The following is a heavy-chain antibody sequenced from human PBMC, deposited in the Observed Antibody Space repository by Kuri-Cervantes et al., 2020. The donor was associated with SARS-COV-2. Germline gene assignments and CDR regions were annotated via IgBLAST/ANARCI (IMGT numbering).Heavy chain of an antibody. CDR2: ISAYNGNT. CDR3: ARDPMWSRYYYDSSGSYYFDY. V-gene: IGHV1-18*01. Sequence: ASVKVSCKASGFTFASYDISWVRQAPGQGLEWMGWISAYNGNTNYAQKLQGRVTMTTDTSTSTAYMELRSLRSDDTAVYYCARDPMWSRYYYDSSGSYYFDYWGQGTLVTVSS. D-gene: IGHD3-22*01. J-gene: IGHJ4*02. CDR1: GFTFASYD.